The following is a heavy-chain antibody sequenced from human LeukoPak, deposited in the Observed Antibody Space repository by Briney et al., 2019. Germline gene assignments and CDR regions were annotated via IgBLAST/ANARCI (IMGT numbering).Heavy chain of an antibody. J-gene: IGHJ4*02. D-gene: IGHD1-1*01. CDR1: GFTFSNYA. Sequence: SLRLSCAASGFTFSNYAIHWVRHAPCRGLEWVAAISYDGNSQHYGAPVKGRFTISRDNSKNTVYLQINTLRTDDAAIYYCAKPYPTLTTSAVLDNWGQGTLVTVSS. CDR3: AKPYPTLTTSAVLDN. CDR2: ISYDGNSQ. V-gene: IGHV3-30*18.